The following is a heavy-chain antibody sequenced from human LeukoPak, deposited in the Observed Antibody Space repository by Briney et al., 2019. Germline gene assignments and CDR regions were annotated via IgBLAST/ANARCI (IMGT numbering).Heavy chain of an antibody. Sequence: ASVKVSCKASGYTFTNYDINWVRQATGQGLEWMGWMNPNSGNTGYAQKFQGRVTITRNTSISTAYMELSSLRSEDTAVYYCARGSGSGYYYYYYMDVWGKGTTVTVSS. V-gene: IGHV1-8*03. D-gene: IGHD6-19*01. CDR2: MNPNSGNT. CDR1: GYTFTNYD. CDR3: ARGSGSGYYYYYYMDV. J-gene: IGHJ6*03.